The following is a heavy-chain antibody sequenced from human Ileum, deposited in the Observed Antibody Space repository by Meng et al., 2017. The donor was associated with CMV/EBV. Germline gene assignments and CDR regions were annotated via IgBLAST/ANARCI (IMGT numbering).Heavy chain of an antibody. D-gene: IGHD6-19*01. Sequence: GESLKISCVASGFTFSRHWMHWVRQTPGKGLVWVSRINTDGTDSDSADSMKGRFTISRANAKNTLYLQMNSLRAEDTAVYYCARKNSGADPDLWGQGTLVTVSS. V-gene: IGHV3-74*01. J-gene: IGHJ5*02. CDR3: ARKNSGADPDL. CDR1: GFTFSRHW. CDR2: INTDGTDS.